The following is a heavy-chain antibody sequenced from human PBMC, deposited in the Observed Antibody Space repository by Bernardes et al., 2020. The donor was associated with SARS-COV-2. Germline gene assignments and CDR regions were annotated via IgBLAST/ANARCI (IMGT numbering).Heavy chain of an antibody. CDR2: INHSGST. D-gene: IGHD3-3*01. J-gene: IGHJ6*02. CDR1: GVSFSCYY. V-gene: IGHV4-34*01. CDR3: ARQDIGAIFGVVITPAGMDV. Sequence: TLSLTSAFYGVSFSCYYWSWIRQPPGKGLEWIGEINHSGSTNYNPSLKSRVTISVDTSKNQFSLKLSSVTAADTAVYYCARQDIGAIFGVVITPAGMDVWGQGTTVTVSS.